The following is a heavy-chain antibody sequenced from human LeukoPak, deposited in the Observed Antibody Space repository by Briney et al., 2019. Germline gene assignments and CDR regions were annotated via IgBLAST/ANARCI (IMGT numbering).Heavy chain of an antibody. Sequence: GGSLRLSCAASGFTFSSYSMNWVRQAPGKGLEWVSSISSSSSYIYYADSVKGRFTISRDNAKNSLYLQMNSLRAEDTAVYYCATSDSSGWSDYYYGMDVWGQGTTVTVS. CDR1: GFTFSSYS. V-gene: IGHV3-21*01. CDR2: ISSSSSYI. J-gene: IGHJ6*02. CDR3: ATSDSSGWSDYYYGMDV. D-gene: IGHD6-19*01.